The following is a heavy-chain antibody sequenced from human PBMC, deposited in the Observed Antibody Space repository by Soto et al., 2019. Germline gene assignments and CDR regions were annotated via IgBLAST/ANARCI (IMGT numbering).Heavy chain of an antibody. D-gene: IGHD3-10*01. V-gene: IGHV3-23*01. J-gene: IGHJ4*02. CDR2: ISGSGGTA. CDR1: GFTFSSYA. CDR3: AKGRGQNMNFDY. Sequence: EVQLLESGGGSVQPGGSLRLSCAASGFTFSSYAMHWVRRPPGKGLEWVSSISGSGGTAYYADSVKGRFSISRDSLVTTRYLQMNSLRAEDTGVYYCAKGRGQNMNFDYWGQGTLVTVSP.